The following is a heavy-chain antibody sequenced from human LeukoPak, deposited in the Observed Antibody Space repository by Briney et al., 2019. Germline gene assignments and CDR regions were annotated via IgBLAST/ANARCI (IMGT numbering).Heavy chain of an antibody. CDR2: IYPGDSDT. CDR3: ASVTMVRGVPWAFDY. D-gene: IGHD3-10*01. Sequence: GESLKISCKGSGYSFTSYWIGWVRQMPGKGLEWMGIIYPGDSDTRYSPSFQGQVTVSADKSISTAYLQWSSLKASDTAMYYCASVTMVRGVPWAFDYWGQGTLVTVSS. V-gene: IGHV5-51*01. CDR1: GYSFTSYW. J-gene: IGHJ4*02.